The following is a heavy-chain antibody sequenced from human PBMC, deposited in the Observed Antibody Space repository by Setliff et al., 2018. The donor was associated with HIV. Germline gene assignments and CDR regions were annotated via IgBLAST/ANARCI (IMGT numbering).Heavy chain of an antibody. D-gene: IGHD3-9*01. J-gene: IGHJ3*02. CDR3: ARGYDILTGYSRRGSFDI. CDR2: ISSTSKTR. CDR1: GFIFSSYS. V-gene: IGHV3-48*01. Sequence: LRLSCAASGFIFSSYSMNWVRQAPGKGLEWISYISSTSKTRQYADSVKGRFTISRDNVKNSLYLQMNSLRADDTALYYCARGYDILTGYSRRGSFDIWGQGTMVTVSS.